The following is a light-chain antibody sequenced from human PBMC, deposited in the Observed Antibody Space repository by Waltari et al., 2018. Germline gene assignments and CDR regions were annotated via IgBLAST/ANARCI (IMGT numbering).Light chain of an antibody. Sequence: QSALTQPPSASGSPGQSVTISCTGTSSAVGGSNYFSWYQQHPGKAPKLMIYYVTKRPSGVPDRFSGSKSGNPGSLTVAGLQAEDDADYYCNSYAGSNNFPWVCGGGTKLTVL. CDR1: SSAVGGSNY. V-gene: IGLV2-8*01. CDR2: YVT. CDR3: NSYAGSNNFPWV. J-gene: IGLJ3*02.